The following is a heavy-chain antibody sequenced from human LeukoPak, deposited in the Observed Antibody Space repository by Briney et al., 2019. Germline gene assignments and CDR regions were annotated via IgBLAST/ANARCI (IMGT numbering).Heavy chain of an antibody. CDR3: ARHSRASDY. J-gene: IGHJ4*02. CDR2: IYYSGST. Sequence: SETLSLTCTVSGGSISSSSHYWGWIRQPPGKGLEWIGSIYYSGSTYYNPSLKSRVTISVDTSKNQFSLKLSSVTAADTAVYYCARHSRASDYWGQGTLVTVSS. V-gene: IGHV4-39*01. CDR1: GGSISSSSHY.